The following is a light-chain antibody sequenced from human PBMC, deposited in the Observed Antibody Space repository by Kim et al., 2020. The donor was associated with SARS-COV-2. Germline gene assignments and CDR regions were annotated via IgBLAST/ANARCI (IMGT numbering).Light chain of an antibody. CDR2: EDN. Sequence: GKTVTISCTGSRCSIASNYVEGYQQRPGSAPTTVIYEDNQRPSGVPDRFSGSIDSSSNSASLTISGLKTEDEADYYCQSYDSSNWVFGGGTQLTVL. J-gene: IGLJ3*02. CDR3: QSYDSSNWV. CDR1: RCSIASNY. V-gene: IGLV6-57*02.